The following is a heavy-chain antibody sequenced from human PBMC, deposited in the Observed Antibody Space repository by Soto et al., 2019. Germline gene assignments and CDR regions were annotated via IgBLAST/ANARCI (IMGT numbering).Heavy chain of an antibody. CDR3: ARSLYYGSEWFDP. CDR2: INPNSGGT. CDR1: GYTFTGYY. Sequence: ASVKVSCKASGYTFTGYYMHWVRQAPGQGLEWMGWINPNSGGTNYAQKFQGWVTMTRDTSISTAYMELSRLRSDDTAVYYCARSLYYGSEWFDPWGQGTLVTVSS. D-gene: IGHD3-10*01. V-gene: IGHV1-2*04. J-gene: IGHJ5*02.